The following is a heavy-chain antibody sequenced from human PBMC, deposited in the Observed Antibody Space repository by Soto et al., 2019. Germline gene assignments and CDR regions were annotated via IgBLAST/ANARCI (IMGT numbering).Heavy chain of an antibody. V-gene: IGHV1-18*01. D-gene: IGHD2-2*02. J-gene: IGHJ6*02. CDR3: ARELPGCSSTSCYTVHYYYYGMDV. CDR1: GYTFTSYG. CDR2: ISAYNGNT. Sequence: GASVKVSCKASGYTFTSYGISWVRQAPGQGPEWMGWISAYNGNTNYAQKLQGRVTMTTDTSTSTAYMELRSLRSDDTAVYYCARELPGCSSTSCYTVHYYYYGMDVWGQGTTVTVSS.